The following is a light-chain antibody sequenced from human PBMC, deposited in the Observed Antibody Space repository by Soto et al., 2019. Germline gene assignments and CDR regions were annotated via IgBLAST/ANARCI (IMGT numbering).Light chain of an antibody. J-gene: IGKJ1*01. CDR3: QQCGSSPWT. V-gene: IGKV3-20*01. Sequence: ENVLTQSPATLSLSPGERATLSCRASQSVSSSYLAWYQQKPGQAPRLLIYGASSRATGIPDRFSGSGSGTDFTLTISRLEPEDFAVYYCQQCGSSPWTFGQGTKVDNK. CDR2: GAS. CDR1: QSVSSSY.